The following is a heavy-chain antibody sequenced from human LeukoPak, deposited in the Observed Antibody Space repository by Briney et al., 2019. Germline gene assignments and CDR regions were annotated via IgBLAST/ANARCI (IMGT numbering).Heavy chain of an antibody. Sequence: HAGGSLRLSCAASRFTFSSYAMSWVCQAPGKGLEWVSAISGSGGSTYYADSVKGRFTISRDNSKNTLYLQMNSLRAEDTAVYYCAKGSPMLNRRGLLYFDYWGQGTLVTVSS. CDR2: ISGSGGST. D-gene: IGHD2-8*01. CDR1: RFTFSSYA. CDR3: AKGSPMLNRRGLLYFDY. J-gene: IGHJ4*02. V-gene: IGHV3-23*01.